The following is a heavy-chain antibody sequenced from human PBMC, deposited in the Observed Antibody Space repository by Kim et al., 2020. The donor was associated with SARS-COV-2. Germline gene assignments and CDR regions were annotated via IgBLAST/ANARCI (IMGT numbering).Heavy chain of an antibody. V-gene: IGHV4-39*01. D-gene: IGHD3-10*01. Sequence: SETLSLTCTVSGGSISSSSYYWGWIRQPPGKGLEWIGSIYYSGSTYYNPSLKSRVTISVDTSKNQFSLKLSSVTAADTAVYYCARLPPRVVRGVIIFPEYYYYGMDVWGQGTTVTVSS. CDR2: IYYSGST. J-gene: IGHJ6*02. CDR3: ARLPPRVVRGVIIFPEYYYYGMDV. CDR1: GGSISSSSYY.